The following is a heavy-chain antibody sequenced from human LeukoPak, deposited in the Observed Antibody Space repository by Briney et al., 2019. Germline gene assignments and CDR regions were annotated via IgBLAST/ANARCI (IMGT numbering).Heavy chain of an antibody. Sequence: SQTLSLTCTVSGGSISSGDYYWSWIRQPPGKGLEWIGYIYYSGSTYYNPSLKSRVTISVDTSKNQFSLKLSSVIAADTAVYYCARGITMVRGVTNWFDPWGQGTLVTVSS. J-gene: IGHJ5*02. CDR3: ARGITMVRGVTNWFDP. V-gene: IGHV4-30-4*01. CDR2: IYYSGST. CDR1: GGSISSGDYY. D-gene: IGHD3-10*01.